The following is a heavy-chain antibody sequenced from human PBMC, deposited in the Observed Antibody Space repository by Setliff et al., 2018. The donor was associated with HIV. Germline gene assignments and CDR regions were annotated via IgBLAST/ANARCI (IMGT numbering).Heavy chain of an antibody. CDR1: GYSISSGYY. Sequence: PSETLSLTCAVSGYSISSGYYWGWVRQPPEKGLEWIGSFYHSGSTYYNPSLKSRVTISVDTSKNQFSLKLSSVTAADTAVYYCARAPLTIFGVIIIPVYFDYWGQGTLVTVSS. D-gene: IGHD3-3*01. CDR3: ARAPLTIFGVIIIPVYFDY. CDR2: FYHSGST. J-gene: IGHJ4*02. V-gene: IGHV4-38-2*01.